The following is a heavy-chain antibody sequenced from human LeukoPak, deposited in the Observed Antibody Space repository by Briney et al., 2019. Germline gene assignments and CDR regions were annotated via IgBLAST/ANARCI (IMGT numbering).Heavy chain of an antibody. V-gene: IGHV3-11*04. CDR2: ISTSGSTI. CDR3: RGYSSSWPFDY. CDR1: GFNFSDYY. J-gene: IGHJ4*02. Sequence: GGSLRLSCAASGFNFSDYYMSWIRQAPGKGLEWVSDISTSGSTIYYADSVKGRFTISRDNAKNSLYLQMNSLRAEDTAVYYCRGYSSSWPFDYWGQGTLVTVSS. D-gene: IGHD6-13*01.